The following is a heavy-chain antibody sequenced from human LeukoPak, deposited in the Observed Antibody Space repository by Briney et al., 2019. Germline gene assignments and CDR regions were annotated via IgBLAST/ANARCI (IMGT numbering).Heavy chain of an antibody. CDR3: ARDRGSSWPGGFDY. Sequence: PGGSLRLSCAASGFTFSSYSMNWVRQAPGKGQEWDSSISSSSSYIYYADSVKGRFTISRDNAKNSLYLQMNSLRAEDTAVYYCARDRGSSWPGGFDYWGQGTLVTVSS. J-gene: IGHJ4*02. CDR1: GFTFSSYS. V-gene: IGHV3-21*01. CDR2: ISSSSSYI. D-gene: IGHD6-13*01.